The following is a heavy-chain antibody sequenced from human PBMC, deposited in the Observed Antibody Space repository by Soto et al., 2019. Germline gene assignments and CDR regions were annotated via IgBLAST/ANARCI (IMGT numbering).Heavy chain of an antibody. CDR1: GFTFSSYD. V-gene: IGHV3-48*03. CDR3: ARVSGYFLEYSFAC. Sequence: GGSLRLSCTASGFTFSSYDMNWVRQAPGKGLEWISYISSTGGTIYYADSVKGRFTISRDNAKNSMFLQMNSLRAEDTAIYYLARVSGYFLEYSFACRGQGTPVTVSS. CDR2: ISSTGGTI. J-gene: IGHJ4*02. D-gene: IGHD1-1*01.